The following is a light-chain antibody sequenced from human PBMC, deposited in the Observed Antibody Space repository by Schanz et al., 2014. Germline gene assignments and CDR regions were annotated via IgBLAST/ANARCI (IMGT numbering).Light chain of an antibody. CDR3: QSYDSSLSGFYV. CDR2: AYN. J-gene: IGLJ1*01. CDR1: SSNIGAGYD. Sequence: QSVLTQPPSVSGAPGQRVTISCTGSSSNIGAGYDVHWYQQLPGTTPKLLIFAYNNRPSGIPDRFSASKSGTSASLVITGLQAADEADYYCQSYDSSLSGFYVFGTGTKLTVL. V-gene: IGLV1-40*01.